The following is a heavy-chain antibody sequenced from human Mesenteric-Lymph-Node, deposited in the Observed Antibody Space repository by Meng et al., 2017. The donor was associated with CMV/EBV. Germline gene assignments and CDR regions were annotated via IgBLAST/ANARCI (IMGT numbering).Heavy chain of an antibody. CDR3: ARAVRYDILTGYYTYYFDY. Sequence: GYYYTWIRQQPGKGLEWIGEINHSGSTNYNPSLKSRVTISVDTSKNQFSLKLSSVTAADTAVYYCARAVRYDILTGYYTYYFDYWGQGTLVTVSS. J-gene: IGHJ4*02. CDR2: INHSGST. CDR1: GYY. V-gene: IGHV4-34*01. D-gene: IGHD3-9*01.